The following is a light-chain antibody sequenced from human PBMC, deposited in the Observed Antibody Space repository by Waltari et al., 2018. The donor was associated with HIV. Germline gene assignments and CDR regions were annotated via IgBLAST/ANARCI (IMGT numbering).Light chain of an antibody. V-gene: IGLV2-14*01. CDR3: SSYTSSSTRL. CDR1: SSDVGGYNY. CDR2: DVS. Sequence: QSALTQPASVSGSPGQSITISCTGTSSDVGGYNYVSWYQQPPGKAPKLMIYDVSNRPSGVSNRFSGSKSGNTASLTISRLQAEDEADYYCSSYTSSSTRLFGTGTKGTVL. J-gene: IGLJ1*01.